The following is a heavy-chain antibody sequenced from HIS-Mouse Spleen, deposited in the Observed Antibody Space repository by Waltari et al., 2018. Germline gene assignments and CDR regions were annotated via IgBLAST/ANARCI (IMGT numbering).Heavy chain of an antibody. V-gene: IGHV3-13*01. Sequence: EVQLVESGGGLVQPGGSLRPSCAASGFTFSSYDMHWVRQATGKGLEWVSAIGTAGDTCYPGSVKGRFTISRENAKNSLYLQMNSLRAGDTAVYYCAGSSSDAFDIWGQGTMVTVSS. D-gene: IGHD6-6*01. CDR2: IGTAGDT. J-gene: IGHJ3*02. CDR3: AGSSSDAFDI. CDR1: GFTFSSYD.